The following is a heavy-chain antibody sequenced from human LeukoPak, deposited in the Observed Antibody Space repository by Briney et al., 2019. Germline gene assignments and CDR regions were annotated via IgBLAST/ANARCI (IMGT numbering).Heavy chain of an antibody. CDR2: INPNSGDP. J-gene: IGHJ6*03. CDR1: GYTFTDPC. D-gene: IGHD2-8*01. Sequence: ASVKVSCKASGYTFTDPCIHWVRQAPGQGLEWMGRINPNSGDPNYPQKFQGRVTMTRDTSISTAYMEMSSLTSDDTAVYYCARSARHCNNGVCFTDYYIDLWGKGTTVIVSS. V-gene: IGHV1-2*06. CDR3: ARSARHCNNGVCFTDYYIDL.